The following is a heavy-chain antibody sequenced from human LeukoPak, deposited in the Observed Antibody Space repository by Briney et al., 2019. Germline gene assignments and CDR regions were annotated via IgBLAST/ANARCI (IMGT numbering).Heavy chain of an antibody. Sequence: SETLSLTCTASGGSISTYYWTWIRQPPGKGLEWIGNIYYSGSTNYNPSLKSRVTISLDTSKNQFSLKLTSVTAADTAVYYCARAVEATQGGHYYYYYMDVWGKGATVTVSS. V-gene: IGHV4-59*01. CDR1: GGSISTYY. J-gene: IGHJ6*03. CDR3: ARAVEATQGGHYYYYYMDV. CDR2: IYYSGST. D-gene: IGHD1-26*01.